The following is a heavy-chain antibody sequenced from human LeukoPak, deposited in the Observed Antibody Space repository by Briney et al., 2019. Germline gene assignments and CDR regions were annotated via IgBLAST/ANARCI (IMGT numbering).Heavy chain of an antibody. Sequence: GGSLRLSCAASGFTFNNYDMNWVRQAPGKGLEWVAVISYDGSNKYYADSVKGRFTISRDNSRTTLYLQMNSLRTEDTAAYYCARDLYYDSRGYFDYWGQGTLVTVSS. CDR2: ISYDGSNK. J-gene: IGHJ4*02. D-gene: IGHD3-22*01. CDR3: ARDLYYDSRGYFDY. V-gene: IGHV3-30-3*01. CDR1: GFTFNNYD.